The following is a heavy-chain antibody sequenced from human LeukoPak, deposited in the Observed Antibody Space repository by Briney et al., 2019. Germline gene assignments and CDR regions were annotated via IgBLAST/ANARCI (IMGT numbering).Heavy chain of an antibody. CDR2: INPNSGGT. CDR1: GYTFTSYD. J-gene: IGHJ4*02. CDR3: ARAGGGRYYLGVNFDY. Sequence: ASVKVSCKASGYTFTSYDINWVRQATGQGLEWMGRINPNSGGTNYAQKFQGRFTMTRDTSITTAYMGLSRLRSDDTAVYYCARAGGGRYYLGVNFDYWGQGTLVTVSS. D-gene: IGHD1-26*01. V-gene: IGHV1-2*06.